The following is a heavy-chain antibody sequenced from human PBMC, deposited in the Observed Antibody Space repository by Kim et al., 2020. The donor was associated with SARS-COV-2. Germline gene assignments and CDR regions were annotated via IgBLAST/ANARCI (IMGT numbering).Heavy chain of an antibody. CDR2: IYYSGST. D-gene: IGHD3-10*01. CDR3: ARGDRGLDSDY. CDR1: GGSISSGGYY. Sequence: SETLSLTCTVSGGSISSGGYYWSWIRQHPGKDLEWIGYIYYSGSTYYNPSLKSRVTISVDTSKNQFSLKLSSVTAADMAVYYCARGDRGLDSDYWGQGTLVTVSS. J-gene: IGHJ4*02. V-gene: IGHV4-31*03.